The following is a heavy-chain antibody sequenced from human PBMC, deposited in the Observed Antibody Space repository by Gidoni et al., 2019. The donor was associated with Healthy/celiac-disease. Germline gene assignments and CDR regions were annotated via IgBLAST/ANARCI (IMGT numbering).Heavy chain of an antibody. CDR3: ARLGVIKGYDSSVYPTGDAFDI. V-gene: IGHV5-51*01. CDR2: IYSDDSDT. CDR1: RYSFTNYW. Sequence: EVQLVQSGAEVKKPGESLKISCTGFRYSFTNYWIGWVRQMPGKGLEWMGIIYSDDSDTKYSPSFQGQVTISADNSISTAYLQWSGLKASDTAMYYCARLGVIKGYDSSVYPTGDAFDIWGQGTMVTVSS. J-gene: IGHJ3*02. D-gene: IGHD3-22*01.